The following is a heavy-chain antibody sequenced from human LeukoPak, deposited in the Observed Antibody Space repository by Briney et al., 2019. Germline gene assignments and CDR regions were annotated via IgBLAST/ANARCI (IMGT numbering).Heavy chain of an antibody. V-gene: IGHV1-2*02. Sequence: ASVKVSCKASGYTFTGYYMHWVRQAPGQGLEWMGWINPNSGGTKSAQKFQGRVTMTRDTSISTAYMELRRLRSDDTAMYYCARVDSAAGDPFDYWGQGTVVTVSS. CDR3: ARVDSAAGDPFDY. CDR1: GYTFTGYY. J-gene: IGHJ4*02. CDR2: INPNSGGT. D-gene: IGHD3-22*01.